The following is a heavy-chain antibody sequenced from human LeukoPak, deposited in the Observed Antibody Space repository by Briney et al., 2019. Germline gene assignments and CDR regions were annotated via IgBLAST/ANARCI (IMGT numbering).Heavy chain of an antibody. D-gene: IGHD3-10*01. CDR3: ARDSWSGYYLDY. J-gene: IGHJ4*02. CDR1: GFTFSSYG. V-gene: IGHV3-30*19. Sequence: GGSLRLSCAASGFTFSSYGMHWVRQAPGKGLEWVAVISYDGSNKYYADSVKGRFTISRDNSKNTLYLQMNSLRAEDTAVYYCARDSWSGYYLDYWGQGTLVTVSS. CDR2: ISYDGSNK.